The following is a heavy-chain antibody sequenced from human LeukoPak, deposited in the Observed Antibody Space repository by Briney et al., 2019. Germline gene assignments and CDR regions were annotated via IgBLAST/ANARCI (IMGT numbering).Heavy chain of an antibody. V-gene: IGHV1-2*02. D-gene: IGHD1-26*01. CDR1: GYTFTGYY. CDR2: INPNSGGT. CDR3: ARAASSGSYYLYYYYYMGV. J-gene: IGHJ6*03. Sequence: ASVKVSCKASGYTFTGYYMHWVRQAPGQGLKWMGWINPNSGGTNYAQKFQGRVTMTRDTPISTAYMELSRLRSDDTAVYYCARAASSGSYYLYYYYYMGVWGKGTTVTVSS.